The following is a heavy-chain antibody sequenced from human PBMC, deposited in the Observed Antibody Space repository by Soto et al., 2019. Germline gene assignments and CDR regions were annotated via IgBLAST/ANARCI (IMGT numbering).Heavy chain of an antibody. J-gene: IGHJ4*02. Sequence: QVQLQESGPGLVKPSETLSLTCTVSGGSISSYYWSWIRQPPGKGLEWIGYIYYSGSTNYNPSLKSRVTISVDTSKNQFSLKLSSVTAADTAVYYCARRWGSAADYWDQGTLVTVSS. CDR2: IYYSGST. CDR3: ARRWGSAADY. V-gene: IGHV4-59*08. D-gene: IGHD2-15*01. CDR1: GGSISSYY.